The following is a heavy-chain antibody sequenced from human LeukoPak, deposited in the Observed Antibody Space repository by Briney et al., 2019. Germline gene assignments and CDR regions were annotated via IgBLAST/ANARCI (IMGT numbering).Heavy chain of an antibody. CDR3: ARLGPQLSWYFDL. J-gene: IGHJ2*01. CDR1: VGSVSSSGYY. Sequence: TSETLSLTCNVPVGSVSSSGYYWGWIRHPPGKGLEWLGTIHFGGSTFYNPSLKSRVTISVDTSKNQFSLKLSSLTAADTAVYYCARLGPQLSWYFDLWGRGTLVTVSS. D-gene: IGHD1-1*01. CDR2: IHFGGST. V-gene: IGHV4-39*01.